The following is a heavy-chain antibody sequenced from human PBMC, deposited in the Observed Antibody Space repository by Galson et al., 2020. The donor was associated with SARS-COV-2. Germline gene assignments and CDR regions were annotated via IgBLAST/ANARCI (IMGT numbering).Heavy chain of an antibody. J-gene: IGHJ5*02. CDR1: GFTFSSYW. Sequence: GGSLRLSCAASGFTFSSYWMHWVRQAPGKGLVWVSRIETDGSDTTYADSVKGRFTISRDNAKNTLYLQMNSLRVEDTAVYYCARGGAGSGSSMDNWFDPWGQGTLFTVSS. CDR3: ARGGAGSGSSMDNWFDP. V-gene: IGHV3-74*01. D-gene: IGHD3-10*01. CDR2: IETDGSDT.